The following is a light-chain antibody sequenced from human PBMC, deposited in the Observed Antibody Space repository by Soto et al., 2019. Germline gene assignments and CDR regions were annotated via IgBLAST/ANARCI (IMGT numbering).Light chain of an antibody. CDR3: SSYTASSTYV. CDR2: DVS. CDR1: SSDVGGYNY. Sequence: QSALTQPASVSGSPGQSITISCTGTSSDVGGYNYVSWYQQYPGKAPKLMIYDVSSRPSGVSNRFSGSKSGNTASLTISGLQAEDEADYHCSSYTASSTYVFGTGTKLTVL. V-gene: IGLV2-14*03. J-gene: IGLJ1*01.